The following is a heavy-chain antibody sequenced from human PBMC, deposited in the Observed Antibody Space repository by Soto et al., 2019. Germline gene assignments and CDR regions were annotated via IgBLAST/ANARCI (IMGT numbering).Heavy chain of an antibody. Sequence: QLQLQESGSGLVKPSQTLSLTCAVSGGSISSGGYSWSWIRQPPGKGLEWIGYIYHSGSTYYNPSVMMRVTISVGRSKNQFSVKLSSVTAADTAVYYCAGGIAARPLGYWGQGTLVTVSS. J-gene: IGHJ4*02. CDR2: IYHSGST. CDR3: AGGIAARPLGY. D-gene: IGHD6-6*01. CDR1: GGSISSGGYS. V-gene: IGHV4-30-2*01.